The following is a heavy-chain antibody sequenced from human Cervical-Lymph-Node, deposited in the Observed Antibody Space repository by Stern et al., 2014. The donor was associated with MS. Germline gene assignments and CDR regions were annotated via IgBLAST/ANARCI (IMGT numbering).Heavy chain of an antibody. V-gene: IGHV3-30*03. J-gene: IGHJ6*02. CDR2: ISFVGSNK. CDR3: MGVGDAMDV. Sequence: VQLVESGGGVVQPGRSLRLSCAASGFSISSLGMHWVRQAPGKGLEWVAVISFVGSNKKYGDAVKGRFSISSDNSNNTMYLQINSLRPEDTAVYYCMGVGDAMDVWGQGTTVIVS. CDR1: GFSISSLG.